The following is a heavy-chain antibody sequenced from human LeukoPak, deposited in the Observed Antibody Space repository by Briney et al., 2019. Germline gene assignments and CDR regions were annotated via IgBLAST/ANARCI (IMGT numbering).Heavy chain of an antibody. CDR3: ARDWGYCSSTSCYTSYYFDY. Sequence: GGSLRLSCAASGFTFSSYGMHWVRQAPGKGQEWVAVIWYDGSNKYYADSVKGRFTISRDNSKNTLYLQMNSLRAEDTAVYYCARDWGYCSSTSCYTSYYFDYWGQGTLVTVSS. CDR2: IWYDGSNK. CDR1: GFTFSSYG. J-gene: IGHJ4*02. D-gene: IGHD2-2*02. V-gene: IGHV3-33*01.